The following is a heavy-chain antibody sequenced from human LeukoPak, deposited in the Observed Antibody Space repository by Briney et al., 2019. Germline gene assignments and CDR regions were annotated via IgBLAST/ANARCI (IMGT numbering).Heavy chain of an antibody. CDR2: ISRNSGTM. D-gene: IGHD5-24*01. Sequence: GGSLRLSCAASGFTFDDYVMHWVRQAPGKGLEWVSGISRNSGTMTYADSVKGRSTISRDNAKNSLYLQMNSLRAEDTAVYYCARSRDGYSPCDYWGQGTLVTVSS. J-gene: IGHJ4*02. V-gene: IGHV3-9*01. CDR1: GFTFDDYV. CDR3: ARSRDGYSPCDY.